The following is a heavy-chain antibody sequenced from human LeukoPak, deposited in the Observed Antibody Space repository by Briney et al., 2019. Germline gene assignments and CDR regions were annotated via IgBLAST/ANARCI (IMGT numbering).Heavy chain of an antibody. J-gene: IGHJ4*02. CDR2: IITIFGTA. CDR1: GGTFSSYA. D-gene: IGHD6-19*01. V-gene: IGHV1-69*05. CDR3: ASQYSSGPFDY. Sequence: ASVKVSCKASGGTFSSYAISWVRQAPGQGLEWMGRIITIFGTANYAQKFQGRVTITTDECTSTAYMELSSLRSEDTAVYYCASQYSSGPFDYWGQGTLVTVSS.